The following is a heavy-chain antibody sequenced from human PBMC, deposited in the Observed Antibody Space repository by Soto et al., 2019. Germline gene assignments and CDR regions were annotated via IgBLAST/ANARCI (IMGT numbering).Heavy chain of an antibody. CDR1: GGSISSGGYY. Sequence: QVQLQESGPGLVKPSQTLSLTCTVSGGSISSGGYYWSWIRQHPGKGLEWIGYIYYSGSTSYNPSLKSRVTISVDTSKNKIPRKLGSVTAGDAAMSYCAREGTRRPGGLYQAPSGYYYYYMYIWGKGTKVT. J-gene: IGHJ6*03. CDR3: AREGTRRPGGLYQAPSGYYYYYMYI. CDR2: IYYSGST. D-gene: IGHD2-2*01. V-gene: IGHV4-31*03.